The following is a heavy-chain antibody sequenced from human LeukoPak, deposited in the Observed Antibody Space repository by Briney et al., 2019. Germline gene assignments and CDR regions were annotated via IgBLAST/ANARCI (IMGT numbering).Heavy chain of an antibody. Sequence: ASVKVSCKASGYTFTSYDISWVRQAPGQGLEWMGWISAYNGNTNYAQKLQGRVTMTTDTSTSTAYMELRSLRSDDTAAYYCARVRITMVRGAYRHFDYWGQGTLVTVSS. CDR2: ISAYNGNT. V-gene: IGHV1-18*01. CDR3: ARVRITMVRGAYRHFDY. D-gene: IGHD3-10*01. J-gene: IGHJ4*02. CDR1: GYTFTSYD.